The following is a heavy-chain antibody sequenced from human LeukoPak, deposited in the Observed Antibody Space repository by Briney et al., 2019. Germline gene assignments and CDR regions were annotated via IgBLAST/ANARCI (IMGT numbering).Heavy chain of an antibody. CDR1: GGSISSYY. J-gene: IGHJ6*03. D-gene: IGHD2-21*01. CDR3: ARDRCGGDCYSDYYYYYMDV. CDR2: IYYSGST. Sequence: KPSETLSLTFTVSGGSISSYYWSWIRQPPGKGLEWIGYIYYSGSTNYNPSLKSRVTISVDTSKNQFSLKLSSVTAADTAVYYCARDRCGGDCYSDYYYYYMDVWGKGTTVTVSS. V-gene: IGHV4-59*01.